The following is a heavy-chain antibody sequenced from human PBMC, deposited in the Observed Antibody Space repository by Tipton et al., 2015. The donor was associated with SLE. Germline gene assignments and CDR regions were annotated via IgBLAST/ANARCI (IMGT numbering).Heavy chain of an antibody. Sequence: SLRLSCEASGFSFSSYSMSWVRQAPGRGLEWVSSISGYSTYIDYGDSVKGRFTVSRDSATNSLYLQMNSLRAEDTAVYYCARDARGYRGIVDSWGQGTQVTVSS. CDR2: ISGYSTYI. D-gene: IGHD5-12*01. V-gene: IGHV3-21*01. CDR1: GFSFSSYS. CDR3: ARDARGYRGIVDS. J-gene: IGHJ4*02.